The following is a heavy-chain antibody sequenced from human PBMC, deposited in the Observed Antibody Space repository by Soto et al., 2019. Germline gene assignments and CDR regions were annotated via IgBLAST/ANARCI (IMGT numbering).Heavy chain of an antibody. D-gene: IGHD2-21*02. Sequence: QVQLMQSGAEVKKPGASVKVSCKASGDTFTDYYIHWVRQAPGQGLEWMGTVNPSGGHTTYAQHFLGRASMPRATSSSALYVELTSLTSDDTARYYCARGGHVVGGTAALHSWGQGTLVTVSS. CDR2: VNPSGGHT. CDR1: GDTFTDYY. V-gene: IGHV1-46*01. J-gene: IGHJ4*02. CDR3: ARGGHVVGGTAALHS.